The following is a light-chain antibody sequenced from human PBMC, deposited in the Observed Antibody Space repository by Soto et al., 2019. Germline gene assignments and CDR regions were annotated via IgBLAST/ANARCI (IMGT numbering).Light chain of an antibody. V-gene: IGKV3-20*01. CDR3: QQYGSSPWT. CDR1: QSVSSSY. CDR2: GAS. J-gene: IGKJ1*01. Sequence: MMLKHSPGTLSWSPGERATLSCRASQSVSSSYLAWYQQKPGQAPRLLIYGASSRATGIPDRFSGSGSGTDFTLTISRLEPEDFAVYYCQQYGSSPWTFGQGTKVDI.